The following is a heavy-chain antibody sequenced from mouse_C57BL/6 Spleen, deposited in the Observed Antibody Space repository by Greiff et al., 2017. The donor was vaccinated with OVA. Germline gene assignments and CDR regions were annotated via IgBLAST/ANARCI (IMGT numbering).Heavy chain of an antibody. CDR2: IHPNSGST. CDR3: ARDYSNHGAMDY. CDR1: GYTFTSYW. V-gene: IGHV1-64*01. Sequence: QVQLQQPGAELVKPGASVKLSCKASGYTFTSYWMHWVKQRPGQGLEWIGMIHPNSGSTNYNEKFKSKATLTVDKSSSTAYMQRSSLTSEDSAVYYSARDYSNHGAMDYWGQGTSVTVSS. D-gene: IGHD2-5*01. J-gene: IGHJ4*01.